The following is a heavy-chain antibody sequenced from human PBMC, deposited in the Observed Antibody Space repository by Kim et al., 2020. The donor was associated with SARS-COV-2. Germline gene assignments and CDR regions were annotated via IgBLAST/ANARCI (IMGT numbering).Heavy chain of an antibody. D-gene: IGHD3-9*01. J-gene: IGHJ4*02. V-gene: IGHV3-48*02. CDR1: GFTFSSYS. CDR2: ISSSSSTI. Sequence: GGSLRLSCAASGFTFSSYSMNWVRQAPGKGLEWVSYISSSSSTIYYADSVKGRFTISRDNAKNSLYLQMNSLRDEDTAVYYCASSFDWLLRLYYFDYWGQGTLVTVSS. CDR3: ASSFDWLLRLYYFDY.